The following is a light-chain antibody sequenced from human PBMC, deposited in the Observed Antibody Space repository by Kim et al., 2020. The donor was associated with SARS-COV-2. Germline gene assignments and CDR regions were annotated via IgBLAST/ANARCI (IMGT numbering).Light chain of an antibody. Sequence: GQSITISCTGTRLDVGGYNYGSWYQQHPGKAPKLMIYDVHNRPTGVSDRFSGSKSGNTASLTISGLQAEDEADYYCSSWASTTSYVFGTGTKVTVL. J-gene: IGLJ1*01. CDR1: RLDVGGYNY. CDR3: SSWASTTSYV. V-gene: IGLV2-14*03. CDR2: DVH.